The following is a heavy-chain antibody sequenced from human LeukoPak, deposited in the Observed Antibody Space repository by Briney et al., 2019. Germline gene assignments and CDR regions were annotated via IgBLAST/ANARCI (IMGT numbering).Heavy chain of an antibody. V-gene: IGHV1-3*01. J-gene: IGHJ4*02. D-gene: IGHD2-15*01. CDR3: ARFYCSGGSCYHFSHPLDY. CDR1: GYTFTSYA. CDR2: INAGNGNT. Sequence: ASVKVSCKASGYTFTSYAMHWVRQAPGQRLEWMGWINAGNGNTIYSQKFQGRVTITRDTSASTAYMELSSLRSEDTAVYYCARFYCSGGSCYHFSHPLDYWGQGTLVTVSS.